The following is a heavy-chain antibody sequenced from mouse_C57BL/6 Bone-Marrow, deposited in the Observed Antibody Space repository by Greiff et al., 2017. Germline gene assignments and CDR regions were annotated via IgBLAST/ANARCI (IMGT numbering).Heavy chain of an antibody. V-gene: IGHV2-2*01. Sequence: QVQLKQSGPGLVQPSQSLSITCTVSGFSLTSYGVHWVRQSPGKGLEWLGVIWSGGSTDYNAAFISRLSISKDNSKSQVFIKMNSLQADDTAIYYCARNFYYGYGYYAMDYWGQGTSVTVSS. CDR1: GFSLTSYG. CDR3: ARNFYYGYGYYAMDY. D-gene: IGHD2-2*01. J-gene: IGHJ4*01. CDR2: IWSGGST.